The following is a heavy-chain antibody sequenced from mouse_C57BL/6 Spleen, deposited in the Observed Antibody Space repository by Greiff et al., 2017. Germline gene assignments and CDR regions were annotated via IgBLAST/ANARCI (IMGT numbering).Heavy chain of an antibody. D-gene: IGHD2-3*01. Sequence: QVQLQQPGTELVKPGASVKLSCKASGYTFTSYWMHWVKQRPGQGLEWIGKINPSNGGTNYNAKFQGKATLSVDKSSSTAYMQLSSLTSEDSAVYYCARLGGYYPYYFDYGGQGATLTVSS. CDR3: ARLGGYYPYYFDY. CDR1: GYTFTSYW. V-gene: IGHV1-53*01. J-gene: IGHJ2*01. CDR2: INPSNGGT.